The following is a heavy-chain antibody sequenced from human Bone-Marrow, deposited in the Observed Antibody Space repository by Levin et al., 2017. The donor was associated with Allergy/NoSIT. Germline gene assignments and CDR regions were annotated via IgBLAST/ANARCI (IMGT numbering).Heavy chain of an antibody. V-gene: IGHV5-51*01. J-gene: IGHJ4*02. CDR3: ATKLNGDVE. CDR1: GAIFTSYW. D-gene: IGHD7-27*01. CDR2: IYPDDSDT. Sequence: PGGSLRLSCKGSGAIFTSYWIGWVRQKPGKGLEWMGIIYPDDSDTRYSPSFQGQVTMSADKSISTAYLEWSSLKASDTAMYYCATKLNGDVEWGPGTQVTVSS.